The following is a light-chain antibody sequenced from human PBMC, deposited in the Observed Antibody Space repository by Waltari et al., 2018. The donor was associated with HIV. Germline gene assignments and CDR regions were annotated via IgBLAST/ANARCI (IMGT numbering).Light chain of an antibody. CDR1: TTNIGSYKF. V-gene: IGLV2-11*01. Sequence: QSALTQPRSVSGSPGQSATISCTGSTTNIGSYKFVSWYHHHPGKVPKLLLYDVITRPSGVPDRFSGSKSGNSASLTISGLQAGDEAHYFCCSYAGDYVWVFGGGTKLTVL. J-gene: IGLJ2*01. CDR2: DVI. CDR3: CSYAGDYVWV.